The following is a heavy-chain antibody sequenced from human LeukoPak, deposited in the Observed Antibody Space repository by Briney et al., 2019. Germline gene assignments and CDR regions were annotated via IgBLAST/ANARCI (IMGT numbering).Heavy chain of an antibody. CDR1: GFTFSSYA. D-gene: IGHD6-13*01. V-gene: IGHV3-30-3*01. CDR3: ARHRWQQLPLSFEY. J-gene: IGHJ4*02. Sequence: GGSLRLSCAASGFTFSSYAMHWVRQAPGKGLEWVAVISYDGSNKYYADSVKGRFTISRDNSKNTLYLQMNSLRAEDTAVYYCARHRWQQLPLSFEYWGQGTLVTVSS. CDR2: ISYDGSNK.